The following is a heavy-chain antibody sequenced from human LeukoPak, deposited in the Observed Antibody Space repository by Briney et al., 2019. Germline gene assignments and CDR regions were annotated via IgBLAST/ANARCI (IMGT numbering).Heavy chain of an antibody. D-gene: IGHD6-13*01. J-gene: IGHJ2*01. Sequence: GGSLRLSCAASGFTFRSYWMHWVRQAPGKGLVWVSQINTDGSSTTYADSVKGRFTVSRDNAKNTLFLQVNSLRAEDTAVYYCARDRGIATWYFDLWGRGTLVTVSS. V-gene: IGHV3-74*01. CDR1: GFTFRSYW. CDR3: ARDRGIATWYFDL. CDR2: INTDGSST.